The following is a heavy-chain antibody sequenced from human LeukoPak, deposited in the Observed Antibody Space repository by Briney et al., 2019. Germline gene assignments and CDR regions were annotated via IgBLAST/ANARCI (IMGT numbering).Heavy chain of an antibody. CDR3: ARDVVGAFDI. V-gene: IGHV4-59*01. J-gene: IGHJ3*02. CDR2: IYYSGST. D-gene: IGHD1-26*01. Sequence: SESLSLTCTVAAGSISSYYCSWIRQPPGEGRGWGGYIYYSGSTNYNPSLKSRVTISVDTSKNQFSLKLSSVTAADTVVYYCARDVVGAFDIWGQGTMVTVSS. CDR1: AGSISSYY.